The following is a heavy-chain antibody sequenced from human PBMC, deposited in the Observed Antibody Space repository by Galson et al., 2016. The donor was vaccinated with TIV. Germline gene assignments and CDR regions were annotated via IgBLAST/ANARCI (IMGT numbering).Heavy chain of an antibody. CDR2: IIPIFGTP. CDR1: GGTFSAYA. V-gene: IGHV1-69*05. CDR3: ARVHTYYYYDVGV. J-gene: IGHJ6*03. Sequence: SVKVSCKASGGTFSAYAINWVRQTSGQGLEWMGGIIPIFGTPNYAQKFQGRVTITTDESTNTAYMELSSLRSDDTAVYYCARVHTYYYYDVGVGGKGWTDTVSS.